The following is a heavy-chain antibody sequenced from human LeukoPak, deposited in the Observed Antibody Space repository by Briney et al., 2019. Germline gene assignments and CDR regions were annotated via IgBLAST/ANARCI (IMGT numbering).Heavy chain of an antibody. D-gene: IGHD2-15*01. J-gene: IGHJ5*02. CDR1: GSTFSSYW. CDR3: ARDSKLRSGGLFDP. Sequence: GGSLRLSCTASGSTFSSYWMSWVRQAPGKGLEWVADIKPDGSEGYYVDSVKGRFTISRDNAKNSLYLQTNSLRAEDTAVYSCARDSKLRSGGLFDPWGQGTLVTVSS. V-gene: IGHV3-7*01. CDR2: IKPDGSEG.